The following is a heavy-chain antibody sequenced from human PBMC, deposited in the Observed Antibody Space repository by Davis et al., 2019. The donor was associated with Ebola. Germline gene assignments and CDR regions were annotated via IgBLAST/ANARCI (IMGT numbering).Heavy chain of an antibody. D-gene: IGHD3-10*01. Sequence: LRLSCTVSGGSISSGGYYWSWIRQHPGKGLEWIGYIYYSGSTYYNPSRKSRVTISVDTSKNQFSLKLSSVTAADTAMYYCARGYGSGSYYGYWGQGTLVTVSS. J-gene: IGHJ4*02. CDR3: ARGYGSGSYYGY. CDR1: GGSISSGGYY. CDR2: IYYSGST. V-gene: IGHV4-31*03.